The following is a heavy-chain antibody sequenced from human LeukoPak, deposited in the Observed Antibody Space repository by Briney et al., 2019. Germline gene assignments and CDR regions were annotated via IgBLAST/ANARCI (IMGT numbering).Heavy chain of an antibody. D-gene: IGHD6-6*01. V-gene: IGHV3-30*02. Sequence: PGGSLRLSCAASGFTFSSYGMHWVRQAPGKGLEWVAFIRYDGNNKYYADSVKGRFTISRDISKNTLFLQMNSLRPEDTAVYYCAKVRESYSSSLYYLDYWGQGTLVAVSS. CDR3: AKVRESYSSSLYYLDY. CDR2: IRYDGNNK. J-gene: IGHJ4*02. CDR1: GFTFSSYG.